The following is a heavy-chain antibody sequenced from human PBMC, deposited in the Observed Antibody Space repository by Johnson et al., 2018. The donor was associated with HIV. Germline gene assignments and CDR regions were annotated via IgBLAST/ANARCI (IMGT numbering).Heavy chain of an antibody. CDR2: ISNDGKNQ. CDR3: VKEGITMEVDI. Sequence: QVQLVESGGGVVQPGRSLRLSCAASGFTFSTYAMHWVRQAPGKGLEWVAVISNDGKNQFYADSVKGRFSISRDNSKNTLYLQMNSLRAEDTAVYYCVKEGITMEVDIWGKGTMVTVSS. J-gene: IGHJ3*02. CDR1: GFTFSTYA. D-gene: IGHD3-10*01. V-gene: IGHV3-30*04.